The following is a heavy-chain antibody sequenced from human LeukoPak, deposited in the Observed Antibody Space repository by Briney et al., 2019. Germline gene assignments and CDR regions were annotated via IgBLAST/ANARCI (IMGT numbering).Heavy chain of an antibody. CDR3: ARDPWGSEDPLDY. Sequence: GASVKVSCKASGYTFTGYHIHWIRQAPGQGLEWLGWISCSSGDTHYAQKFQGRVTVTRDTSIDTAYMELSTLTSDDTAVYYCARDPWGSEDPLDYWGQGTLVTVSS. CDR2: ISCSSGDT. CDR1: GYTFTGYH. D-gene: IGHD7-27*01. J-gene: IGHJ4*02. V-gene: IGHV1-2*02.